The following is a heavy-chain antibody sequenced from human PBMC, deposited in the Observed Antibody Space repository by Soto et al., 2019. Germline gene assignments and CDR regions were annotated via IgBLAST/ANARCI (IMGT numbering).Heavy chain of an antibody. J-gene: IGHJ2*01. CDR2: VNPKRGDA. CDR1: GYKFTNYY. CDR3: ARDPSLPGQYWCFDI. Sequence: QVVLVQSGAEVKKPGDSVKVSCKSSGYKFTNYYIHWVRQAPGQGPEWMGWVNPKRGDAIYAQKFQGWVTMTRDMATTTAYLEVNSLKPDDTAVYFGARDPSLPGQYWCFDIGGRGTLVTVSS. V-gene: IGHV1-2*04.